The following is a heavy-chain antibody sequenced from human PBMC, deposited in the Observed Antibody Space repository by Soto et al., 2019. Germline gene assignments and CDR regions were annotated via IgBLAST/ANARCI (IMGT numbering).Heavy chain of an antibody. CDR2: IYYSGST. J-gene: IGHJ4*02. D-gene: IGHD3-10*01. CDR1: GGSLSRGGYY. CDR3: ARGVTLVRGVIHTPYFDY. V-gene: IGHV4-31*03. Sequence: PSGTLFLTCTFSGGSLSRGGYYWGWVRPHPGEGLEWIGYIYYSGSTYYNPSLKSRVTISVDTSKNQFSLKLSSVTAADTAVYYCARGVTLVRGVIHTPYFDYWGQGTLVTVSS.